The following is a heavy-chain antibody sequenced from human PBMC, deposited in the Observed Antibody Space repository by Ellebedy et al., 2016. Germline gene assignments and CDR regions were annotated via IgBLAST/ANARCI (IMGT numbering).Heavy chain of an antibody. D-gene: IGHD3-3*01. CDR2: ISDDGSKK. V-gene: IGHV3-30*18. J-gene: IGHJ4*02. Sequence: GGSLRLXXVTPGFTFTDYAMHWARQAPGKGLEWVAVISDDGSKKFYSESLKGRFTISRDDSKNTVYLQMNSLGREDTAVYYCANGGDEPDFWGQGTLVTVSS. CDR3: ANGGDEPDF. CDR1: GFTFTDYA.